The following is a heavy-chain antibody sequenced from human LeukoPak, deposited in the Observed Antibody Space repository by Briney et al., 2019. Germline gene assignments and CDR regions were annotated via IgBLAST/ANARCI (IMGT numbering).Heavy chain of an antibody. D-gene: IGHD3-22*01. CDR3: ARDLAKYYYDSSGYYVMGD. CDR1: GYTFTSYY. Sequence: ASVKVSCKASGYTFTSYYMHWVRQAPGQGLEWMGIINPSGGSTSYAQKFQGRVTMTRDTSISTAYMELSRLRSDDTAVYYCARDLAKYYYDSSGYYVMGDWGQGTLVTVSS. CDR2: INPSGGST. V-gene: IGHV1-46*01. J-gene: IGHJ4*02.